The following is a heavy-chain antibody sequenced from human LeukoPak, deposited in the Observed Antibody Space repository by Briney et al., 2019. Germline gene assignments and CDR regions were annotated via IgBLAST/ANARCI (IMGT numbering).Heavy chain of an antibody. Sequence: GSLRLSCAASGFTFSSYAMHWVRQAPGKGLEWVAVISYDGSNKYYADSVKGRFTISRDNSKNTLYLQMNSLRAEDTAVYYCARDGGWIVVVITLDYWGQGTLVTVSS. CDR2: ISYDGSNK. CDR1: GFTFSSYA. J-gene: IGHJ4*02. V-gene: IGHV3-30-3*01. D-gene: IGHD3-22*01. CDR3: ARDGGWIVVVITLDY.